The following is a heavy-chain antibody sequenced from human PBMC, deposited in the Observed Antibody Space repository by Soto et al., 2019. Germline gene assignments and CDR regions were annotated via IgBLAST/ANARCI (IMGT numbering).Heavy chain of an antibody. CDR1: GGNFSGYA. V-gene: IGHV1-2*02. Sequence: ASATVACKSSGGNFSGYATSCVRQSPGQGLEWMGWINPNSGGTNYAQKFQGRVTMTRDTSISTAYMELSRLRSDDTAVYYCARDAVAGHVQGEWGQGILVSVYS. CDR2: INPNSGGT. CDR3: ARDAVAGHVQGE. D-gene: IGHD6-19*01. J-gene: IGHJ4*02.